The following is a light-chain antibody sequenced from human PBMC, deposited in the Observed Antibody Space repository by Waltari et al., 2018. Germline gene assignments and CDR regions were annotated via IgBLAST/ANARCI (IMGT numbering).Light chain of an antibody. J-gene: IGLJ2*01. CDR1: SSDVSGHPY. Sequence: QSALTQPASVSGSPGPSITISCTGTSSDVSGHPYVSWYQQHPGEAPKLIIYDVSSRPSGVSPRFSASRSGNTASLTISGLRTEDEADYYCSSYSSVTNVVFGGGTKLTVL. CDR2: DVS. V-gene: IGLV2-14*01. CDR3: SSYSSVTNVV.